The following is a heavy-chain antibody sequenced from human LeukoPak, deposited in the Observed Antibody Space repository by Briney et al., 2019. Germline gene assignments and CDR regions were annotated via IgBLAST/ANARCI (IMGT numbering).Heavy chain of an antibody. CDR2: FYHGGST. Sequence: SETLSLTCTVSGYSISTGYYWDWIRQPPGKGLEWIGTFYHGGSTYYNPSLKSRVTISVDTSKNQFSLNLTSVTAADTAVYYCARLRVRGYGYGPWEGPTWLDYWGQGTLVTVSS. J-gene: IGHJ4*02. CDR3: ARLRVRGYGYGPWEGPTWLDY. CDR1: GYSISTGYY. V-gene: IGHV4-38-2*02. D-gene: IGHD5-18*01.